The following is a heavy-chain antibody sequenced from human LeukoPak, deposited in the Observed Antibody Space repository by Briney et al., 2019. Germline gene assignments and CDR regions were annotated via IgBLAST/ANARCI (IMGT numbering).Heavy chain of an antibody. CDR1: RGSISSGSYY. D-gene: IGHD4-17*01. Sequence: NPSETLSLTCTVSRGSISSGSYYWGWIRRPPGKGLEWIGSIYYSGNTYYNPSLKSRVTISVDTSRNQFSLRLSSVTAADTAVYYCARHSDYENQIDYWVQGTLVTVSS. CDR2: IYYSGNT. V-gene: IGHV4-39*01. CDR3: ARHSDYENQIDY. J-gene: IGHJ4*02.